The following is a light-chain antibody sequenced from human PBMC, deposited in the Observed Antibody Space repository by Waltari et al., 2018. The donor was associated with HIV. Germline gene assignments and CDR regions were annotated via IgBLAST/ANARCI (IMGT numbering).Light chain of an antibody. CDR1: QSVSSSY. V-gene: IGKV3-20*01. CDR2: GAS. Sequence: DIVLTPSPGTPALSPGERATLSCRASQSVSSSYLAWYQQKPGQAPRLLIYGASSRATGIPDRFSGSGSGTEFTLTIARLEPEDFAVYYCQQSETFGQGTRVEIK. J-gene: IGKJ1*01. CDR3: QQSET.